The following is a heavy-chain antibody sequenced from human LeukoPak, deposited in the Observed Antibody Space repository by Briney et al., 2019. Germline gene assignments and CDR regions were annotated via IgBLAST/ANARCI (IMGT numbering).Heavy chain of an antibody. Sequence: SETLSLTCAAYGGSFSGYYWSWIRQPPGKGLEWIGEINHSGSTNYNPSLKSRVTISVDTSKNQFSLKLSSVTAADTAVYYCARSPRYSSSDKYYFDYWGQGTLVTVSS. J-gene: IGHJ4*02. CDR1: GGSFSGYY. V-gene: IGHV4-34*01. D-gene: IGHD6-6*01. CDR3: ARSPRYSSSDKYYFDY. CDR2: INHSGST.